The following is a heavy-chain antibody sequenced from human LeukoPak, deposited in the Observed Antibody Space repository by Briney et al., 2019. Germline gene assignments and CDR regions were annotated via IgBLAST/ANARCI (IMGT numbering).Heavy chain of an antibody. V-gene: IGHV4-4*02. J-gene: IGHJ4*02. Sequence: PAGTLSLTCAVSGVSISSSEWWIWVRQPPGQGLEWIGEIHRDGRTRYNPSLKSRVTMSMDYSKNQFSLSVTSVTAADTAIYYCGKTDIYFNPIDYWGPGSLVTVSS. CDR1: GVSISSSEW. CDR3: GKTDIYFNPIDY. CDR2: IHRDGRT. D-gene: IGHD3-9*01.